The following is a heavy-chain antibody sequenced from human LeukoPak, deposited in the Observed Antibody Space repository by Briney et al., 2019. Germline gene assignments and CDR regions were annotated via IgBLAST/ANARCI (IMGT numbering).Heavy chain of an antibody. Sequence: GGSLRLSCAASGFTFSSYAMSWVRQAPGKGLEWVGRIKSKTDGGTTDYAAPVKGRFTISRDDSKNTLYLQMNSLKTEDTAVYYCGSYPEYYFDYWGQGTLVTVSS. V-gene: IGHV3-15*01. J-gene: IGHJ4*02. D-gene: IGHD1-26*01. CDR2: IKSKTDGGTT. CDR3: GSYPEYYFDY. CDR1: GFTFSSYA.